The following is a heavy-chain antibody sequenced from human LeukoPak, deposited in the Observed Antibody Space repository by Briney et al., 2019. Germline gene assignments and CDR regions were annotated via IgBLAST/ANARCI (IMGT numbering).Heavy chain of an antibody. Sequence: GGSLRLSCAASGFTFSNAWMRWVRQAPGKGLEWVGRIKSKTGGGTTDYAAPVKGRFTISRNDSKNTLDLQMNSLKTEDTAVYYCTTGSELLWFGVPSYWGQGTLVTVSS. J-gene: IGHJ4*02. CDR3: TTGSELLWFGVPSY. CDR2: IKSKTGGGTT. CDR1: GFTFSNAW. D-gene: IGHD3-10*01. V-gene: IGHV3-15*01.